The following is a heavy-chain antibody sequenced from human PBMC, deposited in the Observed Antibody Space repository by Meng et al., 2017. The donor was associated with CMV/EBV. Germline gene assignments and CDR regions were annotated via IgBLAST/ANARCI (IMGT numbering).Heavy chain of an antibody. D-gene: IGHD2-2*02. CDR2: IRYDGSNK. J-gene: IGHJ6*02. CDR3: AKTIGYCSSTSCYKPLYYYYGMDV. Sequence: GGSLRLSCAASGFTFSSYGMHWVRQAPGKGLEWVAFIRYDGSNKYYADSVKGRFTISRDNSKNTLYLQMNSPRAEDTAVYYCAKTIGYCSSTSCYKPLYYYYGMDVWGQGTTVTVSS. V-gene: IGHV3-30*02. CDR1: GFTFSSYG.